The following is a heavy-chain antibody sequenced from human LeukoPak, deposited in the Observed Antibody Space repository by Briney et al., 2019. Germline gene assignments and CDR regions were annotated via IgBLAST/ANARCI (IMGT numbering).Heavy chain of an antibody. J-gene: IGHJ4*02. V-gene: IGHV3-74*01. Sequence: GGSLRLSCEASGFTFTTYWIHWVRQGPGKGLVWVSRIKYDGSTSNYADSVKGRFTISRDNAKNTVYLQMNSLRVEDTAVYYCVRDPILGFPDYFDSWGQGTLVTVSS. CDR2: IKYDGSTS. D-gene: IGHD3-3*01. CDR1: GFTFTTYW. CDR3: VRDPILGFPDYFDS.